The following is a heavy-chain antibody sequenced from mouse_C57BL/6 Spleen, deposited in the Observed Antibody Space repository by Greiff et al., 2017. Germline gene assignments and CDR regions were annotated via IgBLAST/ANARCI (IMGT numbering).Heavy chain of an antibody. CDR1: GYAFSSYW. CDR3: ARWYYGTGDY. Sequence: VQLQQSGAELVKPGASVKISCKASGYAFSSYWMNWVKQRPGKGLEWIGQIYPGDGDTNYNGKFKGKAKLTADKSSSTAYMQLSSLTTEDSAVYFGARWYYGTGDYWGQGTTLTVSS. D-gene: IGHD1-1*01. CDR2: IYPGDGDT. V-gene: IGHV1-80*01. J-gene: IGHJ2*01.